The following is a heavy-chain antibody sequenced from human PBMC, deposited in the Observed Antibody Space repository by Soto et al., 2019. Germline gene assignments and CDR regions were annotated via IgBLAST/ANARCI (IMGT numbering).Heavy chain of an antibody. CDR1: GFTASSSS. Sequence: VELVETGGGLIQPGGSLRLSCAASGFTASSSSMSWVRQAPGKGLEWVSLIYADGATYYGDSVKGRFTISRDTSKNTLSLQMTSLRADDTAVYYCARDDSFLGAPFHYWGQGTLVTVSS. D-gene: IGHD3-16*01. CDR2: IYADGAT. V-gene: IGHV3-53*02. CDR3: ARDDSFLGAPFHY. J-gene: IGHJ4*02.